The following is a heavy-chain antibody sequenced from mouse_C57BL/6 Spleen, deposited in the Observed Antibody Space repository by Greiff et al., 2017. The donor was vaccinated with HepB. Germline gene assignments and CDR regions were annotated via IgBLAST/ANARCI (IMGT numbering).Heavy chain of an antibody. J-gene: IGHJ4*01. D-gene: IGHD3-1*01. CDR1: GYAFSSSW. V-gene: IGHV1-82*01. CDR2: IYPGDGDT. Sequence: QVQLVESGPELVKPGASVKISCKASGYAFSSSWMNWVKQRPGKGLEWIGRIYPGDGDTNYNGKFKGKATLTADKSSSTAYMQLSSLTSEDSAVYFCARSGPYAMDYWGQGTSVTVSS. CDR3: ARSGPYAMDY.